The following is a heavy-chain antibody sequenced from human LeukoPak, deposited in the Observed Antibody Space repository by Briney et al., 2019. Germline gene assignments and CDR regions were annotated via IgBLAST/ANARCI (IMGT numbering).Heavy chain of an antibody. Sequence: GGSLRLSCAASGFIFNSYDMHWVRQAPGKGLEWVASIRYDGSNTYYADSVKGRFTTSRDNSKNTLYLQMNSLRAEDTAVYYCAPGGFGGWDVWGKGTTVTVSS. CDR1: GFIFNSYD. J-gene: IGHJ6*04. CDR2: IRYDGSNT. CDR3: APGGFGGWDV. D-gene: IGHD3-10*01. V-gene: IGHV3-30*02.